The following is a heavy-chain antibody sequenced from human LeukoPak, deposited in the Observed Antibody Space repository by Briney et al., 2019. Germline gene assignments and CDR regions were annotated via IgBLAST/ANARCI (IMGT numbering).Heavy chain of an antibody. V-gene: IGHV3-30*02. CDR1: GFTFSSYG. J-gene: IGHJ5*02. Sequence: GGSLRLSCSASGFTFSSYGMHWVRQAPGKGLEWVAFIRYDGSNKYYADSVKGRFTISRDNSKNTLYLQMNSLRAEDTAVYYCAKGGIAAAGRVPNWFDPWGQGTLVTVSS. D-gene: IGHD6-13*01. CDR3: AKGGIAAAGRVPNWFDP. CDR2: IRYDGSNK.